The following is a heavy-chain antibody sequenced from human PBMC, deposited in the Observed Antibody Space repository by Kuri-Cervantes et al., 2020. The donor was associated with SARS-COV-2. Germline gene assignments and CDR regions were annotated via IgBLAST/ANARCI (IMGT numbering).Heavy chain of an antibody. V-gene: IGHV1-2*02. CDR1: GYTFTGYY. CDR2: INPSGGT. J-gene: IGHJ5*02. Sequence: ASVKVSCKASGYTFTGYYMHWVRQAPGQGLEWMGWINPSGGTKYAQKFQGRVTMTRDTSISTAYMELSRLRSDDTAVYYCARGRSVEAIFGVVIIRGNWFDPWGQGPLVPVSS. CDR3: ARGRSVEAIFGVVIIRGNWFDP. D-gene: IGHD3-3*01.